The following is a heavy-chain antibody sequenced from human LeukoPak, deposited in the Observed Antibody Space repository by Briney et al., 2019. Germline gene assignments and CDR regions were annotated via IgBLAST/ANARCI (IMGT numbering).Heavy chain of an antibody. V-gene: IGHV4-59*01. Sequence: SETLSLTCTVSGGSISSYYWSWIRQPPGKGLEWIGYIYYSGSTNYNPSLKSRVTISVDTSKNQFSLKLSSVTAADTAVYYCAKGGKWDVTPFDYWGQGTLVTVSS. CDR1: GGSISSYY. J-gene: IGHJ4*02. CDR3: AKGGKWDVTPFDY. CDR2: IYYSGST. D-gene: IGHD1-26*01.